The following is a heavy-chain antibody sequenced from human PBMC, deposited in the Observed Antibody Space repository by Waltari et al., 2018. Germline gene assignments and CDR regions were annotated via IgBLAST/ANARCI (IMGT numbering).Heavy chain of an antibody. CDR1: GYPFTGSY. J-gene: IGHJ4*02. V-gene: IGHV1-2*02. Sequence: QVQLVQSGAEVKKPGASVKVSCKASGYPFTGSYMPWGRQAPGQGLEWMGWIKPNSGGTNYAQKFQGRVTMTRDTSISTAYMELSRLRSDDTAVYYCATIPWGSYFNYWGQGTLVTVSS. D-gene: IGHD3-16*01. CDR2: IKPNSGGT. CDR3: ATIPWGSYFNY.